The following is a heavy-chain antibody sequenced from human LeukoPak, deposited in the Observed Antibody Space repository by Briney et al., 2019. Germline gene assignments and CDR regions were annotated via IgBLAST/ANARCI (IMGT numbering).Heavy chain of an antibody. Sequence: PGGSLRLSCAASGFTFSSYGMHWVRQAPGKGLEWVAFIRYDGSNKYYADSVKGRFTISRDNSKNTLYLQMNSLRAEDTAVYYCAKDQRPHFGVVIKGAFDIWGQGTMVTVSS. CDR1: GFTFSSYG. J-gene: IGHJ3*02. D-gene: IGHD3-3*01. CDR2: IRYDGSNK. CDR3: AKDQRPHFGVVIKGAFDI. V-gene: IGHV3-30*02.